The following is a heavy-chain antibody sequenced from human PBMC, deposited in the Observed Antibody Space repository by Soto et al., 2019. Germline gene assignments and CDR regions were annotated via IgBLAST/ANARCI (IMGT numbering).Heavy chain of an antibody. D-gene: IGHD2-15*01. Sequence: EVQLVESGGGLVQPGGSLRLSCAASGFTVSSNCMSWVRKATGKGLEWVSVIYSGGSTYYADSVKGRFTISRHNSKNTLYLQMNSLRGEDSAVHYCARVRPYCSGGSCYSFDNWGQVILVTVSS. CDR2: IYSGGST. CDR3: ARVRPYCSGGSCYSFDN. CDR1: GFTVSSNC. V-gene: IGHV3-53*04. J-gene: IGHJ4*02.